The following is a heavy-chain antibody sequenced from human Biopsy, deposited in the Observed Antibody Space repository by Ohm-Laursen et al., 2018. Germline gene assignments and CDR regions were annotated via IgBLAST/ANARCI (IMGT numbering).Heavy chain of an antibody. CDR2: ISYTGYT. CDR3: GRGSNDFGGLYFPR. D-gene: IGHD4-23*01. CDR1: GGSFTGHY. Sequence: SDTLSLTCTVSGGSFTGHYWSWIRQPPGKGLEWIGHISYTGYTSYNASLKSRVTISVDTSRNHFSLRLSSLTAADTAVYYCGRGSNDFGGLYFPRWGQGTLLTVSS. J-gene: IGHJ4*02. V-gene: IGHV4-59*11.